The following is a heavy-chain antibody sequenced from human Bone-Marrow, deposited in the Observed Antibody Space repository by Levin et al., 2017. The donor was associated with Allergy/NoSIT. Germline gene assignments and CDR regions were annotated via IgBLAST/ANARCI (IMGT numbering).Heavy chain of an antibody. CDR3: TRGQWPYSSSPNNALAF. D-gene: IGHD6-13*01. CDR2: MNPDSGNT. Sequence: ASVKVSCKASGYIFSSYDINWVRQATGQGLEWMGWMNPDSGNTGCAQKFQGRVAMTRDTSISTAYMELTSLRSDDTAVYYCTRGQWPYSSSPNNALAFWGRGTMVTVSS. V-gene: IGHV1-8*01. CDR1: GYIFSSYD. J-gene: IGHJ3*01.